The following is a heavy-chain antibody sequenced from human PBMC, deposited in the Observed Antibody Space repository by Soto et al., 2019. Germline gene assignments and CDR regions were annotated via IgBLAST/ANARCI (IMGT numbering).Heavy chain of an antibody. D-gene: IGHD2-2*01. CDR1: TFSVTTSS. CDR2: LYSGGSR. CDR3: ARALVEVPAQPRLDAFDI. V-gene: IGHV3-53*01. J-gene: IGHJ3*02. Sequence: LRLYCASSTFSVTTSSVTRIRQAPGKGLEWLSILYSGGSRYYADSVNGRFTISTDKYMNTVYLQMNSLTAEDTAVYYCARALVEVPAQPRLDAFDIWGQGTTVTV.